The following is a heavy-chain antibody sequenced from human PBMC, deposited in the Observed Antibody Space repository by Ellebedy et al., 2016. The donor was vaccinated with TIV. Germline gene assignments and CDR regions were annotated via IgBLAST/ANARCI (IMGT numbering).Heavy chain of an antibody. J-gene: IGHJ6*02. CDR1: GFTFSSYS. CDR3: ARDDGVISSGRSYYYYGMDV. D-gene: IGHD6-19*01. Sequence: GGSLRLSXAASGFTFSSYSMNWVRQAPGKGLEWVSSISSSSSYIYYADSVKGRFTISRDNAKNSLYLQMNSLRAEDTAVYYCARDDGVISSGRSYYYYGMDVWGQGTTVTVSS. CDR2: ISSSSSYI. V-gene: IGHV3-21*01.